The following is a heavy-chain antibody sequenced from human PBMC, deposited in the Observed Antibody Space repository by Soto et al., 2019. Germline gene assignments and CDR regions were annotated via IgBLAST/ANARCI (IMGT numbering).Heavy chain of an antibody. CDR3: AKDNRQWLALYYYYYGRDV. D-gene: IGHD6-19*01. Sequence: GGTLRLSCAASGFTFSSYGMHWVRQAPGKGLEWVAVISYDGSNKYYADSVKGRFTISRDNSKNTLYLQMNSLRAEDTAVYYCAKDNRQWLALYYYYYGRDVWGKGTTVAVSS. J-gene: IGHJ6*04. V-gene: IGHV3-30*18. CDR2: ISYDGSNK. CDR1: GFTFSSYG.